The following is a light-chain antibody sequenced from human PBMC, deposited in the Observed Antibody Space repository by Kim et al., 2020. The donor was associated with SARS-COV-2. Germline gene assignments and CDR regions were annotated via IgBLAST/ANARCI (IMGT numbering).Light chain of an antibody. CDR3: QECYSAPLS. CDR2: AAS. Sequence: DIQMTQSPSSLSASVGDRVTITCRASQAISSSLAWYQQKPGKVPKLLIYAASTLQSGVPSRFSGSGSGTDFTLTISSLQPEDVATYYCQECYSAPLSFGGGAKVDIK. CDR1: QAISSS. V-gene: IGKV1-27*01. J-gene: IGKJ4*01.